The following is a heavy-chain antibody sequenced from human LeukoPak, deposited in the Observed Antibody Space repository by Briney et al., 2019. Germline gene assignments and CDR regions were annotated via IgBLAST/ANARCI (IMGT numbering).Heavy chain of an antibody. CDR3: ARRAKKGNHYGPSGYFDP. D-gene: IGHD4-17*01. V-gene: IGHV1-2*04. J-gene: IGHJ5*02. Sequence: ASVKVSCKASGSTFTGYFMHWVRQAPGQGLEWMGWINPNSGGTNYAQKFQGWVTMTRDTSISTAYMALSRLRFDDTAVYYCARRAKKGNHYGPSGYFDPWGQGTLVTASS. CDR2: INPNSGGT. CDR1: GSTFTGYF.